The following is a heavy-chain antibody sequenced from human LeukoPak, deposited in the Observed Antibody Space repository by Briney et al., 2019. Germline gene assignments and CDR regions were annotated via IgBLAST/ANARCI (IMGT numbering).Heavy chain of an antibody. CDR3: ARGCHYDFWSGYYGNDAFDI. V-gene: IGHV4-61*02. D-gene: IGHD3-3*01. CDR2: IYTSGST. Sequence: PSQTLSLTCTVSGGSISSGSYYWSWIRQPAGKGLEWIGRIYTSGSTNYNPSLKSRVTISVDTSKNQFSLKLSSVTAADTAVYYCARGCHYDFWSGYYGNDAFDIWGQGTMVTVSS. J-gene: IGHJ3*02. CDR1: GGSISSGSYY.